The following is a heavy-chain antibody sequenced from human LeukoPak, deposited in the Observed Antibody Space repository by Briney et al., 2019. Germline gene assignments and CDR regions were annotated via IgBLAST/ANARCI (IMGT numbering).Heavy chain of an antibody. D-gene: IGHD3-22*01. CDR2: ISSSGSTI. CDR3: ARLYYYDSSGYFEHFDY. CDR1: GFTFSSYE. J-gene: IGHJ4*02. Sequence: PGGSLRLSCAASGFTFSSYEMNWVRQAPGKGLEWVSYISSSGSTIYYADSVKGRFTISRDNAKNSLYLQMNSLRAEDTAVYYCARLYYYDSSGYFEHFDYWGQGTLVTVSS. V-gene: IGHV3-48*03.